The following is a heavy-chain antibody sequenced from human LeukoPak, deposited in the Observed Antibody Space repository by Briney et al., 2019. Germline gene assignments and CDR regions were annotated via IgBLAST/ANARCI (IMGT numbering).Heavy chain of an antibody. D-gene: IGHD3-3*01. V-gene: IGHV1-58*02. CDR2: IVVGSGNT. J-gene: IGHJ4*02. CDR3: ARDYYDFWSGLKTPFDY. CDR1: GFTFTSSA. Sequence: SVKVSCKASGFTFTSSAMQWVRQARGQRLEWIGWIVVGSGNTNYAQKFQERVTITRDMSTSTAYMELSSLRSEDTAVYYCARDYYDFWSGLKTPFDYWGQGTLVTVSS.